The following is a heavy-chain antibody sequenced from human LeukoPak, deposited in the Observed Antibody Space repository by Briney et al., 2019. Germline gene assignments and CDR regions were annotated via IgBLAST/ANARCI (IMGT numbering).Heavy chain of an antibody. D-gene: IGHD3-9*01. CDR2: ITSNGDTT. Sequence: GGSLRLSCSASGFTFSSYAMHWVRQAPGRGLEYVSSITSNGDTTYYTDSVKGRFTISRDNSKNTLYLQMNSLRDEDTAVYYCARDGYYDILTEHDAFDIWGQGTMVTVSS. V-gene: IGHV3-64*04. J-gene: IGHJ3*02. CDR1: GFTFSSYA. CDR3: ARDGYYDILTEHDAFDI.